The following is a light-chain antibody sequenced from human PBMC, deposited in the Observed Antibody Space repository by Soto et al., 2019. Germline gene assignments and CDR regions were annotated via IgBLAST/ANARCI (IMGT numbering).Light chain of an antibody. Sequence: EIVMTQSPATLSVSPGERATLSCRASQSVSGNLAWYQQKPGQAPRLLIYGASTRATGIPARFSGSGSGTEFALTISSLQSEDFAVYYCQQYSNWPPITFGQGTRLEIK. V-gene: IGKV3-15*01. J-gene: IGKJ5*01. CDR2: GAS. CDR1: QSVSGN. CDR3: QQYSNWPPIT.